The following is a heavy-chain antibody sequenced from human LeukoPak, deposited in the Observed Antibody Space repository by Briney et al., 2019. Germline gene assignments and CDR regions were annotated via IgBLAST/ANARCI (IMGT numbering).Heavy chain of an antibody. CDR3: ARGVVAVRGVIYYPSAILNHYYYYYMDV. CDR1: GYSISSGYY. J-gene: IGHJ6*03. V-gene: IGHV4-38-2*02. Sequence: SDTLSLTCTVSGYSISSGYYWGWIRPPPGKGLEWIGRIYHSGSTYYNPSLKSRVNISVDTSKNQFSLKLSSVTAADTAVYYCARGVVAVRGVIYYPSAILNHYYYYYMDVWGKGTTVTVSS. CDR2: IYHSGST. D-gene: IGHD3-10*01.